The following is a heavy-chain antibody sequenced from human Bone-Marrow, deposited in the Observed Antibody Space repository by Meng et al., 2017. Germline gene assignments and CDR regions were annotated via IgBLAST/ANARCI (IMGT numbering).Heavy chain of an antibody. CDR1: GFTFDDYT. CDR3: ARDPYVVVVAATTGSGYYFDY. J-gene: IGHJ4*02. CDR2: ISWDGGST. V-gene: IGHV3-43*01. D-gene: IGHD2-15*01. Sequence: GESLKISCAASGFTFDDYTMHWVRQAPGKGLEWVSLISWDGGSTYYADSVKGRFTISRDNSKNTLYLQMNSLRAEDTAVYYCARDPYVVVVAATTGSGYYFDYWGQGTLVTVSS.